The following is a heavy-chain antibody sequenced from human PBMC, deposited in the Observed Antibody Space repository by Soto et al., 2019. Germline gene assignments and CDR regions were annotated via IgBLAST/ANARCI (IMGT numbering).Heavy chain of an antibody. V-gene: IGHV1-18*01. J-gene: IGHJ5*02. CDR1: GYTFTSYG. CDR3: ARVGEQWLVSMPHNP. D-gene: IGHD6-19*01. Sequence: QVQLVQSGAEVKKPGASVKVSCKASGYTFTSYGISWVRQAPGQGLEWMGWISAYNGNTNYALKLQGRVTMTTDTYTSTDYMALSSLKSADTAVYYYARVGEQWLVSMPHNPRGQGTLVPVSS. CDR2: ISAYNGNT.